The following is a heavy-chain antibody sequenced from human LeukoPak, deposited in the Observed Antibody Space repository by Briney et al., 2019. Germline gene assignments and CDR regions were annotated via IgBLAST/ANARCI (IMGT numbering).Heavy chain of an antibody. V-gene: IGHV1-18*01. J-gene: IGHJ4*02. CDR1: GYTFTSYG. CDR3: AREGTTIFGVAHFDC. D-gene: IGHD3-3*01. Sequence: ASVKVSCKASGYTFTSYGISWVRQAPGHGLEWMGWISAYNGNTNYAQKLQGRVTMTTDTSTSTAYMELRSLRSDDTAVYYCAREGTTIFGVAHFDCWGQGTLVTVSS. CDR2: ISAYNGNT.